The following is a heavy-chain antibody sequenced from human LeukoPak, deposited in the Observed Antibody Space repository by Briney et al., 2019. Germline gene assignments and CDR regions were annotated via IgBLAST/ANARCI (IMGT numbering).Heavy chain of an antibody. CDR1: GFTFSSYS. Sequence: GGSLRLSCAASGFTFSSYSMNWVRQAPGKGLAWVSSISSSSSYIYYADSVKGRFTISRDNAKNSLYLQMNSLRAEDTAVYYCARGGGIAVAGKGIDYWGQGTLVTVSS. D-gene: IGHD6-19*01. CDR2: ISSSSSYI. CDR3: ARGGGIAVAGKGIDY. J-gene: IGHJ4*02. V-gene: IGHV3-21*01.